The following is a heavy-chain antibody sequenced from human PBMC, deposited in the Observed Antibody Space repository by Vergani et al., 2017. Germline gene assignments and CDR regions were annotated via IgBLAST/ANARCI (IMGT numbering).Heavy chain of an antibody. J-gene: IGHJ5*02. CDR3: ASDTHSGQRADR. V-gene: IGHV4-59*01. D-gene: IGHD6-19*01. CDR2: MYHSGST. CDR1: GGSMSGYY. Sequence: QVRLQESGPGLVKPSETLSLTCSVSGGSMSGYYWSWIRQPPGKELEWIGYMYHSGSTNYNPSLETRVTISGDTSKNQFSLTLTSVTTADTAVYYCASDTHSGQRADRWGQGILVTVTS.